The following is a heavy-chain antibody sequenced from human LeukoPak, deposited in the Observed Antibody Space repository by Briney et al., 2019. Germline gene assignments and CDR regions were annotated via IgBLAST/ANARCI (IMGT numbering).Heavy chain of an antibody. Sequence: PGRSLRLSCAASGFTFSSYAMHWVRQAPGKGLEWVAVISYDGSNKYYADSVKGRFTISRDNSKNTLYLQTNSLRAEDTAVYYCAKAIISGSGSHPVWGQGTMVTVSS. D-gene: IGHD1-26*01. CDR2: ISYDGSNK. J-gene: IGHJ3*01. CDR3: AKAIISGSGSHPV. CDR1: GFTFSSYA. V-gene: IGHV3-30-3*01.